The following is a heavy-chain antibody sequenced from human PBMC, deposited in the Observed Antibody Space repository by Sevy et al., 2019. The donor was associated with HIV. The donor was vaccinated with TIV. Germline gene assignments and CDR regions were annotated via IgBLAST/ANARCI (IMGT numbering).Heavy chain of an antibody. Sequence: GGSLRLSCAASGFTFSSYGMHWVRQAPGKGLEWVAVIWYDGSNKYYADSVKGRFTISRDNSKNTLYLQMNSLRAEDTAVYYCAKTGYQLLLGRYYYYMDVWGKGTTVTVSS. CDR1: GFTFSSYG. V-gene: IGHV3-33*06. CDR2: IWYDGSNK. CDR3: AKTGYQLLLGRYYYYMDV. D-gene: IGHD2-2*01. J-gene: IGHJ6*03.